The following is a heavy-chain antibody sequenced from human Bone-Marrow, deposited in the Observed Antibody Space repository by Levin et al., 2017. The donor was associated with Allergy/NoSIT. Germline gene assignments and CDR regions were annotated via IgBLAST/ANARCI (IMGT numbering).Heavy chain of an antibody. CDR1: GFTFSHYW. J-gene: IGHJ6*02. V-gene: IGHV3-74*01. CDR2: INSDGSST. CDR3: ARKDCSAGSCYSSFYYYGMDV. Sequence: GESLKISCAASGFTFSHYWMHWVRQAPGKGLVWVSRINSDGSSTSYVDSVKGRFTISRDNAKNTLYLQMNSLRAEDTAVYYCARKDCSAGSCYSSFYYYGMDVWGQGTTVTVSS. D-gene: IGHD2-15*01.